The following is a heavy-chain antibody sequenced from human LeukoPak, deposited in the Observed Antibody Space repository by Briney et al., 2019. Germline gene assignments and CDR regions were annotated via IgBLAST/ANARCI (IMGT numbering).Heavy chain of an antibody. CDR2: MNPNSGNT. D-gene: IGHD3-16*01. CDR3: ARYEPLLRYFQH. CDR1: GYTFISYD. V-gene: IGHV1-8*01. J-gene: IGHJ1*01. Sequence: ASVKVSCKASGYTFISYDINWVRQATGQGLEWMGWMNPNSGNTDYAQKFQGRVTMTRNTSISTAYMELSSLRSEDTAVYYCARYEPLLRYFQHWGQGTLVTVSS.